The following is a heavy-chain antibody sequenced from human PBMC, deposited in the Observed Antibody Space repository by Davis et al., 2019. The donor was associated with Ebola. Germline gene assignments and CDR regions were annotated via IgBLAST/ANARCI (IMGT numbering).Heavy chain of an antibody. J-gene: IGHJ4*02. Sequence: PSETLSLTCTVSGVSISRHYWSWIRQPPGKRLEWIGSIYYTGSAYYNSSLNSRVTISVDTSKNQFSLKLSSVTAADTAVYYCARGLRGEESWLVHHYFDYWGQGTLVTVSS. CDR2: IYYTGSA. D-gene: IGHD6-19*01. CDR1: GVSISRHY. V-gene: IGHV4-59*11. CDR3: ARGLRGEESWLVHHYFDY.